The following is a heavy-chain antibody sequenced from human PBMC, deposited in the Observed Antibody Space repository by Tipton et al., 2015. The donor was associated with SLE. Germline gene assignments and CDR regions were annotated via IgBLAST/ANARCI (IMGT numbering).Heavy chain of an antibody. J-gene: IGHJ3*02. Sequence: TLSLTCIVPDGSIISYYWSWIRQPAGKGPEWIGRIYNTGNTNYNPSLKSRVTMSVDTSKNQFSLRLSSVTAADTAVYYCARDRRSEGYGFDIWGQGTVVTVSS. D-gene: IGHD1-1*01. V-gene: IGHV4-4*07. CDR3: ARDRRSEGYGFDI. CDR1: DGSIISYY. CDR2: IYNTGNT.